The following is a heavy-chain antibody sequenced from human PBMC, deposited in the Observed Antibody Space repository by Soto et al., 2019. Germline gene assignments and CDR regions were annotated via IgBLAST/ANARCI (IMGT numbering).Heavy chain of an antibody. CDR1: GFTFSDYY. D-gene: IGHD6-13*01. J-gene: IGHJ4*02. Sequence: LRLSCAASGFTFSDYYMSWIRQAPGKGLEWVSYISSSGSTIYYADSVKGRSTISRDNAKNSLYLQMNSLRAEDTAVYYCARRGGYSSSWPFDYWGQGTLVTVSS. V-gene: IGHV3-11*01. CDR3: ARRGGYSSSWPFDY. CDR2: ISSSGSTI.